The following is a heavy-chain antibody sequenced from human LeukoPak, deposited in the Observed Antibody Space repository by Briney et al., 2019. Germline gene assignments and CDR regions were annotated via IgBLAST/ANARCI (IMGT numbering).Heavy chain of an antibody. Sequence: SETLSLTCTVSGGTISSYYWSWIRRPPGKGLEWIGYIYYSGSTNYNPSLKSRVTISVDTSKNQFSLKLSSVTAADTAVYYCARDLSTGYFDYWGQGTLVTVSS. V-gene: IGHV4-59*01. CDR1: GGTISSYY. CDR2: IYYSGST. J-gene: IGHJ4*02. CDR3: ARDLSTGYFDY.